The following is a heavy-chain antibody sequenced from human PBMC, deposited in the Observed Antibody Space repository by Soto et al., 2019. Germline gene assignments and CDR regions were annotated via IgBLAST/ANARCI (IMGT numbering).Heavy chain of an antibody. CDR1: GFTFGTYA. CDR3: AREVLD. V-gene: IGHV3-30-3*01. Sequence: QVQLVESGGGVVQPGRSLRLSCSASGFTFGTYAMHWVRQAPGKGLEWLAVISYYGDNKYYADSVEGRFTISRDNSKNTLYLQMNSLRADDTAVYYCAREVLDWGQGTLVTVSS. CDR2: ISYYGDNK. J-gene: IGHJ4*02.